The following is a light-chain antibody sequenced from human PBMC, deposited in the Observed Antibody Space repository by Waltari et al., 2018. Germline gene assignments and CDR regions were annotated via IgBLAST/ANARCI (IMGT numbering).Light chain of an antibody. V-gene: IGLV1-40*01. J-gene: IGLJ2*01. CDR3: QSYDSSLSGSDVV. CDR2: GNT. CDR1: SSNIGAPYD. Sequence: QSVLTQPPSVSGAPGQRVTISCTGSSSNIGAPYDVHWYRQLPGTAPKLLIFGNTHRPPGVPDRFPGSKSGTSASLAITGLQAEDEADYYCQSYDSSLSGSDVVFGGGTKLTVL.